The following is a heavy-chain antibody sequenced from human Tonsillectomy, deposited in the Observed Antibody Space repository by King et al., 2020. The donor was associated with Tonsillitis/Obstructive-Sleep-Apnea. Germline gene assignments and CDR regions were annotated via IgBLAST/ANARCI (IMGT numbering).Heavy chain of an antibody. V-gene: IGHV3-11*05. CDR1: GFTFSDYY. CDR2: ISSSTSYT. J-gene: IGHJ6*03. D-gene: IGHD1-14*01. CDR3: ARDRQGMPTKPLSPNAYSYMDV. Sequence: VQLVESGGGLVKPGGSLRLSCAASGFTFSDYYMSWIRQAPGKGLEWVSYISSSTSYTNYADSVKGRFTISRDNAKNSLYLQMNSLRAEDTAVYYCARDRQGMPTKPLSPNAYSYMDVWGKGTTVTVSS.